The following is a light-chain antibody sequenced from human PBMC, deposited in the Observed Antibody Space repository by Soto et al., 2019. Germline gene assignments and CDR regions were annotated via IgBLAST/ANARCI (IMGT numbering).Light chain of an antibody. V-gene: IGKV1-39*01. CDR3: QQYENFPVT. J-gene: IGKJ5*01. CDR2: AAS. Sequence: DIQITQSPSSLSASVGDRVTITCRASQSISSYLNWYQQKPGKAPKLLIYAASSLQSGVPSRFSGSGSGTDFTLTISSLQPEDIATYYCQQYENFPVTFGQGTRLEIK. CDR1: QSISSY.